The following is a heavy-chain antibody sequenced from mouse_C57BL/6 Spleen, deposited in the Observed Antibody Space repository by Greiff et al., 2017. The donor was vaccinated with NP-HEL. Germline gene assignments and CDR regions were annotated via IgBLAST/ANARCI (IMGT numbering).Heavy chain of an antibody. CDR1: GFSFNTYA. CDR3: VRHGWLPYAMDY. CDR2: IRSKSNNYAT. D-gene: IGHD2-3*01. V-gene: IGHV10-1*01. J-gene: IGHJ4*01. Sequence: EVQLVESGGGLVQPKGSLKLSCAASGFSFNTYAMNWVRQAPGKGLEWVARIRSKSNNYATYYADSVKDRFTISRDDSESMLYLQMNNLKTEDTAMYYCVRHGWLPYAMDYWGQGTSVTVSS.